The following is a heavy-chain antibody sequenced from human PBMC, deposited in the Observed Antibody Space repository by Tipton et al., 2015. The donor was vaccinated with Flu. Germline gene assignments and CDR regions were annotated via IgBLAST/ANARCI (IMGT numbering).Heavy chain of an antibody. CDR1: GGSISSGSYY. CDR3: ARVRSYYDSSGYYYAFDY. V-gene: IGHV4-61*02. D-gene: IGHD3-22*01. J-gene: IGHJ4*02. CDR2: IYTSGST. Sequence: TLSLTCTVSGGSISSGSYYWSWIRQPAGKGLEWIGRIYTSGSTNYNPSLKSRVTISVDTSKNQFSLKLSSVTAADTAVYYCARVRSYYDSSGYYYAFDYWGQGPLVTVSS.